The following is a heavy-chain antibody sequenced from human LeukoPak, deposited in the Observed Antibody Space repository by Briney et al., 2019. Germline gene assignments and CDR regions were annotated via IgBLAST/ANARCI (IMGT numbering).Heavy chain of an antibody. J-gene: IGHJ4*02. CDR1: GFTFSSYS. D-gene: IGHD5-18*01. CDR2: ISGSSTYI. Sequence: GGSLRLSCAASGFTFSSYSMNWVRQAPGKGLEWVSSISGSSTYIYYADSVKGRFTISRDNAKNSLYLQMNSLRAEDTAVYYCARAGYSYAGYWGQGTLVTVSS. V-gene: IGHV3-21*01. CDR3: ARAGYSYAGY.